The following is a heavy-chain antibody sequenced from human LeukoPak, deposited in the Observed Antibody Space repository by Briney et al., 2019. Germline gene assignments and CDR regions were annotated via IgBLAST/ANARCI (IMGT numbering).Heavy chain of an antibody. Sequence: SGTLSLTLTVSGGAFSSYYWSWFGRPPGKGRGGCGYFYFSGSTNYNPSPYSRVTISVDTSKNQFSMRLSSVCAAETAAYFCAGDTDYYDSSGYYGYWGQGTLVTVSS. V-gene: IGHV4-59*12. CDR1: GGAFSSYY. CDR2: FYFSGST. D-gene: IGHD3-22*01. CDR3: AGDTDYYDSSGYYGY. J-gene: IGHJ4*02.